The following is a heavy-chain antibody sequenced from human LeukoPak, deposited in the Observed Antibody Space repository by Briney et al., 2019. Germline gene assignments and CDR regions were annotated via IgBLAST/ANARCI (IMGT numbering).Heavy chain of an antibody. CDR3: ARDKRGYSGYDPTYYFDY. CDR2: IYYSGST. J-gene: IGHJ4*02. D-gene: IGHD5-12*01. Sequence: PSETLSLTCTVSGGSIGSSSYYWGWIRQPPGKGLEWIGSIYYSGSTYYNPSLKSRVTISVDTSKNQFSLKLSSVTAADTAVYYCARDKRGYSGYDPTYYFDYWGQGTLVTVSS. CDR1: GGSIGSSSYY. V-gene: IGHV4-39*07.